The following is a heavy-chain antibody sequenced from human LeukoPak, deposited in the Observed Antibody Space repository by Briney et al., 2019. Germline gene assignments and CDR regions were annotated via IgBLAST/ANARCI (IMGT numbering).Heavy chain of an antibody. CDR2: IIPIFGTA. D-gene: IGHD2-15*01. V-gene: IGHV1-69*13. CDR1: GGTFSSYA. Sequence: SVKVSCKASGGTFSSYAISWVRQAPGQGLEWMGGIIPIFGTANYAQKFQGRVTITADESTSTAYMELSSLRSEDTAVYYCARVAVMRTQKPIVVVVAATTGFDPWGQGTLVTVSS. J-gene: IGHJ5*02. CDR3: ARVAVMRTQKPIVVVVAATTGFDP.